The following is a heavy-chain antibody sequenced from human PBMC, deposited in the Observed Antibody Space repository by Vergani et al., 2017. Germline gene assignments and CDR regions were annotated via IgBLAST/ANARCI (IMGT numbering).Heavy chain of an antibody. CDR2: IIPIFGTA. V-gene: IGHV1-69*12. CDR1: GGTFSSYA. Sequence: QVQLVQSGAEVKKPGSSVKVSCKASGGTFSSYAISWVRQAPGQGLEWMGGIIPIFGTANYAQKFQGRVTITADESTSTAYMGLSSLRSEDTAVYYCARDLPAGSGSYRAYWFDPWGQGTLVTVSS. CDR3: ARDLPAGSGSYRAYWFDP. D-gene: IGHD3-10*01. J-gene: IGHJ5*02.